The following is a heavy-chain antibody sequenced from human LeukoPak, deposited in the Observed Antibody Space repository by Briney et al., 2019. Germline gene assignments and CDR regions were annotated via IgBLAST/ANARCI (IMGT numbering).Heavy chain of an antibody. CDR1: GGTFSSYA. CDR2: IIPILGIA. Sequence: ASVKVSCKASGGTFSSYAISWVRQAPGQGLEWMGRIIPILGIANYAQKFQGRVTITADKSTSTAYMELSSLRSEDTAVYYCARERYDILTGSPWNWFDPWGQGTLVTVSS. J-gene: IGHJ5*02. V-gene: IGHV1-69*04. D-gene: IGHD3-9*01. CDR3: ARERYDILTGSPWNWFDP.